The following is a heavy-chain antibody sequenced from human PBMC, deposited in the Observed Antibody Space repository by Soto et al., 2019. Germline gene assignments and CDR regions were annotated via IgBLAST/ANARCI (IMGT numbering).Heavy chain of an antibody. Sequence: PSETLSLTCTVSGGSISSGGYYWSWIRQHPGKGLEWIGYIYYSGSTNYNPSLKSRVTISVDPSKNQFSLRLSSVTAADTAVYYCAKSLWDTSGWKTDYWGQGTRVTGLL. D-gene: IGHD6-19*01. CDR3: AKSLWDTSGWKTDY. J-gene: IGHJ4*02. V-gene: IGHV4-61*08. CDR2: IYYSGST. CDR1: GGSISSGGYY.